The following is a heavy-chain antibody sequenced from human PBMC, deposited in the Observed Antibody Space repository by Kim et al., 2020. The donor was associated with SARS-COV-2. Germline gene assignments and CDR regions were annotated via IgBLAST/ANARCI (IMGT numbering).Heavy chain of an antibody. D-gene: IGHD3-10*01. J-gene: IGHJ4*02. V-gene: IGHV3-11*01. CDR3: ARARRDYGSGSYYNSDY. Sequence: KGRFTDSRDNAKNSRYLQMNSLRAEDTAVYYCARARRDYGSGSYYNSDYWGQGTLVTVSS.